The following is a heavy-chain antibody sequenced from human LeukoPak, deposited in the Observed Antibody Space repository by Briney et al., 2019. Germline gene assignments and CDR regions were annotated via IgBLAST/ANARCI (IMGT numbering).Heavy chain of an antibody. J-gene: IGHJ4*02. Sequence: GGSLRLSCAASGFTFSDSEMNWVRQAPGKGLEWVSYISTGGNTVYYADSVKGRFTISRDNAKNSLYLQMNSLRAEDTAVYYCAKDGVFWSPQFDYWGQGTLVTVSS. CDR3: AKDGVFWSPQFDY. CDR1: GFTFSDSE. CDR2: ISTGGNTV. V-gene: IGHV3-48*03. D-gene: IGHD6-13*01.